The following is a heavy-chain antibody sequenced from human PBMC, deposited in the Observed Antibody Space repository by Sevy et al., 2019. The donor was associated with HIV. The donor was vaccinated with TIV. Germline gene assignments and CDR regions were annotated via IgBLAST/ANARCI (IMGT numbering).Heavy chain of an antibody. J-gene: IGHJ5*02. V-gene: IGHV1-2*02. Sequence: ASVKVSCKASGYTFTGYYMHWVRQAPGQGLEWMGWINPNSGGTNYAQKFQGRVTMTRDTSISTAYMELSRLRSDDTAVYYCARVRPSIAAAGTGWFYPWGQGALVTVSS. CDR3: ARVRPSIAAAGTGWFYP. D-gene: IGHD6-13*01. CDR1: GYTFTGYY. CDR2: INPNSGGT.